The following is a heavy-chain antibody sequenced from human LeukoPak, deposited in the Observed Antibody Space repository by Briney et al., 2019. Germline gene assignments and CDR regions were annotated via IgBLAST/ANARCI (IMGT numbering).Heavy chain of an antibody. Sequence: ASVKVSCKASGYTSTSYYIHWVRQAPGQGLEWMGIINPSGGSTSYAQKFQGRVTITRDTSTSTVYMELSSLRSEDTAVYYCGVTHYYYYGVDVWGRGTTVTVSS. J-gene: IGHJ6*02. V-gene: IGHV1-46*01. CDR3: GVTHYYYYGVDV. CDR1: GYTSTSYY. D-gene: IGHD2-21*02. CDR2: INPSGGST.